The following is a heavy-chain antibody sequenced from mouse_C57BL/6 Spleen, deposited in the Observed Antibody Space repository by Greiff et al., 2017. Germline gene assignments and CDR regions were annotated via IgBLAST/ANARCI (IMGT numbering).Heavy chain of an antibody. CDR2: IRNKANGYTT. V-gene: IGHV7-4*01. CDR3: VKAPNWDRNIFEMDY. CDR1: GFTFTDYY. D-gene: IGHD4-1*01. Sequence: EVKVVESGGGLVQPGASLRLSCAASGFTFTDYYMSWVRQPPGKAPEWLALIRNKANGYTTEYTASVKDRFSISRDNSQNILYLQMNTLRAEDSATYYSVKAPNWDRNIFEMDYWGQGTSVTVSS. J-gene: IGHJ4*01.